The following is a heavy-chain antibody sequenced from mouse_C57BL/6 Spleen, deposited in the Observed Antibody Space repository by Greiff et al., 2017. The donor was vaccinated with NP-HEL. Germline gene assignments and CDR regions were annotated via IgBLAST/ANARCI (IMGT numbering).Heavy chain of an antibody. D-gene: IGHD1-1*01. CDR1: GYTFTSYW. CDR3: ARDYYGGSHWYFDV. V-gene: IGHV1-52*01. Sequence: QVQLQQPGAELVRPGSSVKLSCKASGYTFTSYWMHWVKQRPIQGLEWIGNIDPSDSETHYNQKFKDKATLTVDKSSSTAYMQLSSLTSEDSAVYYCARDYYGGSHWYFDVWGTGTTVTVSS. CDR2: IDPSDSET. J-gene: IGHJ1*03.